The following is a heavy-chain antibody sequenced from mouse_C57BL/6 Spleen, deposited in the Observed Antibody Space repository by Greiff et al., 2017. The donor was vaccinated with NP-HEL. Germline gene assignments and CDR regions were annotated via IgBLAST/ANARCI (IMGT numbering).Heavy chain of an antibody. V-gene: IGHV1-52*01. CDR2: IDPSDSET. D-gene: IGHD2-14*01. J-gene: IGHJ1*03. CDR3: ARGFGYLGFDV. Sequence: QVQLQQPGAELVRPGSSVKLSCKASGYTFTSYWMHWVKQRPIQGLEWIGNIDPSDSETHYNQKFKDKATLTVDKSSSTAYMQLSSLTSEDSAVYYCARGFGYLGFDVWGTGTTVTVSS. CDR1: GYTFTSYW.